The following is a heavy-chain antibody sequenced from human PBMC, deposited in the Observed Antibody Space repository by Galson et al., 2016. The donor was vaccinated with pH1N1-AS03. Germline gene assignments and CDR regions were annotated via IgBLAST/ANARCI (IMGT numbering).Heavy chain of an antibody. J-gene: IGHJ4*02. CDR2: LTPMLNVT. CDR1: GGTFGTSA. V-gene: IGHV1-69*04. CDR3: ATPGDVGYLDN. Sequence: SVKVSCKASGGTFGTSAISWMRQAPGQGPEWMGRLTPMLNVTSYAQKFQGRVTITAGTSTSTVYMELSSLRSDDTAVYYCATPGDVGYLDNWGRGTLVTVSS. D-gene: IGHD3-10*01.